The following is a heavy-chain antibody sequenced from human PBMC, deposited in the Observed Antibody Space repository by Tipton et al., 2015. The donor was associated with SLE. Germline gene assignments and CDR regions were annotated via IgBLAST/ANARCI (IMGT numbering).Heavy chain of an antibody. CDR2: IHYSGST. CDR3: ARVIATEDY. D-gene: IGHD3-16*02. Sequence: TLSLTCTVSGGSISSYYWSWIRQPPGKGLEWIGYIHYSGSTNYNPSLKSRVTISVDTSKNQISLKLSSVTAADTAVYYCARVIATEDYWGQGTLVTVSS. J-gene: IGHJ4*02. CDR1: GGSISSYY. V-gene: IGHV4-59*01.